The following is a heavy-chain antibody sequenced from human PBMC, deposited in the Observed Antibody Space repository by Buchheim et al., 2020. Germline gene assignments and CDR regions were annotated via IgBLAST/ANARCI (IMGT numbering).Heavy chain of an antibody. CDR1: GEPFSGTL. V-gene: IGHV4-34*01. D-gene: IGHD3-10*01. Sequence: QVQLQQWGAGLLKPSETLSLTCGISGEPFSGTLWSWIRQPPGKGLEWIGQINHSGSTNYNPSLKSRVTISLDTSKKHFPLKLTSVTAADTGVYYCASDRLWFGELSDYYYGMDVWGQGTT. CDR3: ASDRLWFGELSDYYYGMDV. J-gene: IGHJ6*02. CDR2: INHSGST.